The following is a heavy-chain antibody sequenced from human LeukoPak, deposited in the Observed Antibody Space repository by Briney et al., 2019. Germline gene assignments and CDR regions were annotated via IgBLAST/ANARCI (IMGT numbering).Heavy chain of an antibody. D-gene: IGHD3-16*01. V-gene: IGHV1-2*02. CDR3: ARGDIGSVDY. CDR2: IDPNSGDT. J-gene: IGHJ4*02. Sequence: ASVKVSCKASGYAFTGYYMHWVRQAPGQGLEWMGWIDPNSGDTNYAQKFQGRVTMTRDTSISTAYMELSRLRSDDTAVYYCARGDIGSVDYWGQGTLVTVSS. CDR1: GYAFTGYY.